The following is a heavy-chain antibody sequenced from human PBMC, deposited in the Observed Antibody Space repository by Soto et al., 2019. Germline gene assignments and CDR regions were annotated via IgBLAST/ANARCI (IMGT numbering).Heavy chain of an antibody. CDR3: AKGPTIFGVIISSSYYYGMDV. V-gene: IGHV3-23*01. Sequence: GSLSRSCAASGFTVSSSAMSWVRQAPGKGLEWVSAISGSGTTTYYADSVKGRFTISRDNSKNMVYVQMNSLRVEDTALYFCAKGPTIFGVIISSSYYYGMDVWGHGTTVTVSS. CDR2: ISGSGTTT. J-gene: IGHJ6*02. D-gene: IGHD3-3*01. CDR1: GFTVSSSA.